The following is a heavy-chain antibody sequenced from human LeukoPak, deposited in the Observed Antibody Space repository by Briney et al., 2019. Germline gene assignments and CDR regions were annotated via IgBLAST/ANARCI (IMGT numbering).Heavy chain of an antibody. J-gene: IGHJ5*02. CDR3: ARAHSSGWPHMFDP. Sequence: SETLSLTCTVSGGSISTYSWTWIRQPPGKGLEWVGNIYYSGSTNYNPSLKSRVTISIDTSKNQFSLKVSSVTAADTAVYYCARAHSSGWPHMFDPWGQGTLVTVPS. CDR2: IYYSGST. V-gene: IGHV4-59*01. CDR1: GGSISTYS. D-gene: IGHD6-19*01.